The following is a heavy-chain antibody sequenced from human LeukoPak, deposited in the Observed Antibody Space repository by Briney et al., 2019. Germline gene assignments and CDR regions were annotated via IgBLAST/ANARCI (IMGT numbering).Heavy chain of an antibody. Sequence: ASVKASCKASGYTFTGYYMHWVRQAPGQGLEWMGRINPNSGGTNYAQKLQGRVTMTRDTSISTAYMELSRLRSDDTAVYYCAQEGSVVVIKGVIRYFDYWGQGTLVTVSS. D-gene: IGHD3-22*01. CDR1: GYTFTGYY. V-gene: IGHV1-2*06. J-gene: IGHJ4*02. CDR2: INPNSGGT. CDR3: AQEGSVVVIKGVIRYFDY.